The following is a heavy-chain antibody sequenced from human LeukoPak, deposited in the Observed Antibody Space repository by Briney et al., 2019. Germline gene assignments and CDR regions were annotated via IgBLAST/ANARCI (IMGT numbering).Heavy chain of an antibody. Sequence: SVKVSCKASGGTFSSYAISWVRQAPGQGLEWMGGIIPIFGTANYAQKFQGRVTITADKSTSTAYMELSSLRSEDTAVYYCARIAVARQELSYYYYHYMDVWGKGTTVTISS. CDR2: IIPIFGTA. V-gene: IGHV1-69*06. D-gene: IGHD6-19*01. J-gene: IGHJ6*03. CDR1: GGTFSSYA. CDR3: ARIAVARQELSYYYYHYMDV.